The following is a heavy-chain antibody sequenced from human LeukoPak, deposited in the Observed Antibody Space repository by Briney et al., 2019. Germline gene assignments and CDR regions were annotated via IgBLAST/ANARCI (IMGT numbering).Heavy chain of an antibody. CDR2: IWYDGSNK. J-gene: IGHJ6*02. D-gene: IGHD6-6*01. Sequence: GGSLRLSCAASGFTFSSYGMHWVRQAPGKGLEWVAVIWYDGSNKYYADSVKGRFTISRDNSKNTLYLQMNSLRAEDAAVYYCARSWYSISSGLYSMDVWGQGTMVTVSS. V-gene: IGHV3-33*01. CDR1: GFTFSSYG. CDR3: ARSWYSISSGLYSMDV.